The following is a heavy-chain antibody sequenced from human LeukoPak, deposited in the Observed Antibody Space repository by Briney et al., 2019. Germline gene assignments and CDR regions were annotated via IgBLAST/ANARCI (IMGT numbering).Heavy chain of an antibody. CDR3: AKLYTSRWYNDY. J-gene: IGHJ4*02. V-gene: IGHV3-23*01. CDR1: GFTFSSYA. CDR2: LSNIGSST. Sequence: AGGSLRLSCAASGFTFSSYAMSWVRQVPGKGLEWVSALSNIGSSTSYADSVKGRFTISRDNSKNTLYLQMNSLRAEDTAVYYCAKLYTSRWYNDYWGQGTLVTVSS. D-gene: IGHD6-13*01.